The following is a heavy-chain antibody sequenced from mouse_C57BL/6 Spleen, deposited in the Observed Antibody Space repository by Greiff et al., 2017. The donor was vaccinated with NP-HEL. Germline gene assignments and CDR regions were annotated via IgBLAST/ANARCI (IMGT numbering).Heavy chain of an antibody. V-gene: IGHV1-18*01. CDR1: GYTFTDYN. J-gene: IGHJ2*01. D-gene: IGHD1-1*01. Sequence: EVQLVESGPELVKPGASVKIPCKASGYTFTDYNMDWVKQSHGKSLEWIGDINPNNGGTIYNQKFKGKATLTVDKSSSTAYMELRSLTSEDTAVYYCARAVVAKDYFDYWGQGTTLTVSS. CDR3: ARAVVAKDYFDY. CDR2: INPNNGGT.